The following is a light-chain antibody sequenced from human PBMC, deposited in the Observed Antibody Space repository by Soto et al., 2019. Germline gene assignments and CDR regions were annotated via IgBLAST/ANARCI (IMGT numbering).Light chain of an antibody. Sequence: EIVMTQSPATLSVSPGERATLSCRASQSVGSDLAWYQQKPGQAPRLLIYGASNRATDIPARFSGSGSGTDFTLTISNLEPEDFAVYYCQQRKNWQVTFGQGTRLEIK. J-gene: IGKJ5*01. CDR2: GAS. CDR3: QQRKNWQVT. CDR1: QSVGSD. V-gene: IGKV3D-11*02.